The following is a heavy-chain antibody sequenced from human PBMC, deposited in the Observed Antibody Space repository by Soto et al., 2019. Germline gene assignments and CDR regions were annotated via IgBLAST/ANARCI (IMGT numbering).Heavy chain of an antibody. D-gene: IGHD5-12*01. V-gene: IGHV3-30-3*01. J-gene: IGHJ6*01. CDR1: GFTFSSYA. CDR2: ISYDGSNK. CDR3: ARNGVSYDQRYYYYGMDV. Sequence: ESGGGVVQPGRSLRLSCAASGFTFSSYAMHWVRQAPGKGLEWVAVISYDGSNKYYADSVKGRFTISRDNSKNTLYLQMNSLRAEDTAVYYCARNGVSYDQRYYYYGMDVW.